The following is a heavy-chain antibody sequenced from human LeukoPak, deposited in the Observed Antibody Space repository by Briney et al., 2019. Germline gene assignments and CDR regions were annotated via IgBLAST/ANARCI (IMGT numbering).Heavy chain of an antibody. D-gene: IGHD1-26*01. J-gene: IGHJ5*02. CDR3: AKHSGRYNWFDP. V-gene: IGHV3-23*01. CDR2: ISGSGGST. Sequence: GGSLRLSCAASGFTFSSYAMSCVRQAPGKGLECVSAISGSGGSTYYADSVKGLFTISRDNSKNTLYLQMNSLRAEDTAVYYCAKHSGRYNWFDPWGQGTLVTVSS. CDR1: GFTFSSYA.